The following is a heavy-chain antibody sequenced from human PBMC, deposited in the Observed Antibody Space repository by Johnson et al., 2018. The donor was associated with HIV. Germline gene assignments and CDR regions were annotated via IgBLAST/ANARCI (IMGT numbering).Heavy chain of an antibody. V-gene: IGHV3-30*18. Sequence: VQLVESGGGLVHPGGSLRLSCAASGFTVSSNYMSWVRQAPGKGPEWVAVMSYDGSNKYYADSVKGRFTISRDNSKNTLYLQMNSLRAEDTALYYCAKADDLEDTSGYLSAFDIWGQGTMVTVSS. CDR3: AKADDLEDTSGYLSAFDI. CDR2: MSYDGSNK. CDR1: GFTVSSNY. J-gene: IGHJ3*02. D-gene: IGHD3-22*01.